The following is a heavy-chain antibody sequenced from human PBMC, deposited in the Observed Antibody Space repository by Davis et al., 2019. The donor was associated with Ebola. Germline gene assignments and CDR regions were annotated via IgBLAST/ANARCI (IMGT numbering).Heavy chain of an antibody. D-gene: IGHD4-17*01. CDR2: MNPNSGNT. V-gene: IGHV1-8*01. J-gene: IGHJ4*02. CDR3: ARESDYGPFDY. CDR1: GYTLTSYD. Sequence: ASVKVSCKASGYTLTSYDINWVRQATGQGLEWMGWMNPNSGNTGYAQKFQGRVTMTRNTSISTAYMELRSLRSEDTAVYYCARESDYGPFDYWGQGTLVTVSS.